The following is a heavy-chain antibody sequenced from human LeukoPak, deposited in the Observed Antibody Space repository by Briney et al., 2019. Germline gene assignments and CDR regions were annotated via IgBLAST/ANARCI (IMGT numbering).Heavy chain of an antibody. CDR2: IYTSGST. V-gene: IGHV4-61*02. J-gene: IGHJ3*02. D-gene: IGHD1-26*01. Sequence: SETLSLTCTVSGVSISSGSYYWSWIRQPAGKGLEWIGRIYTSGSTNYNPSLKSRITMSVDTSKNQFSLKLSSVTAADTAVYYCARRKWELDHDAFDIWGQGTMVTVSS. CDR3: ARRKWELDHDAFDI. CDR1: GVSISSGSYY.